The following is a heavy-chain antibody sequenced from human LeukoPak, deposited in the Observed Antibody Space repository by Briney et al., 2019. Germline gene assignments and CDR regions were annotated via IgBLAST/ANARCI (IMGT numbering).Heavy chain of an antibody. CDR3: ARESPRSTVTTRSDY. V-gene: IGHV4-31*03. J-gene: IGHJ4*02. CDR1: GGSISSDGYY. Sequence: SETLSLTCSVSGGSISSDGYYWSWIRQLPGKGLEWIGDIYHRGNTHYNPSLKSRITMSVDTSKSQFSLKLSSVTAADTAVYYCARESPRSTVTTRSDYWGQGSLVTVSS. CDR2: IYHRGNT. D-gene: IGHD4-17*01.